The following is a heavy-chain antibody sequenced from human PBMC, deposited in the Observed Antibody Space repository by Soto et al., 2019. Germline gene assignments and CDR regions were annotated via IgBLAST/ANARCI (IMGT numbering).Heavy chain of an antibody. CDR2: ISWDGGST. CDR3: AKDISYSSSSNGIDY. Sequence: GGSLRLSGAASGFTFDDYTMHWVRQAPGKGLEWVSLISWDGGSTYYADSVKGRFTISRDNSKNSLYLQMNSLRTEDTALYYCAKDISYSSSSNGIDYWGQGTLVTVSS. CDR1: GFTFDDYT. J-gene: IGHJ4*02. D-gene: IGHD6-6*01. V-gene: IGHV3-43*01.